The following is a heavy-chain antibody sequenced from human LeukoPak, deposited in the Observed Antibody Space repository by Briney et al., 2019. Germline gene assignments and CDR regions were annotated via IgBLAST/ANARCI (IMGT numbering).Heavy chain of an antibody. D-gene: IGHD5-12*01. J-gene: IGHJ4*02. CDR1: GYTFRNFG. CDR3: ARSGLVATHVDSQVDS. V-gene: IGHV1-18*01. Sequence: ASVRVSCEASGYTFRNFGINWVRQAPGQGLEWMGWISGYNDNTNCAQKLQGRVTMTTDTSTNTAYLELRSLRSDDTAVYYCARSGLVATHVDSQVDSWGQGTLVTVSS. CDR2: ISGYNDNT.